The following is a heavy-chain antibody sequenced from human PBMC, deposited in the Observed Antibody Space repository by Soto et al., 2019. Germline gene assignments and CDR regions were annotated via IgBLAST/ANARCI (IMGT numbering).Heavy chain of an antibody. CDR2: INESGST. CDR3: ARGSGIVALPGELEDVKYDY. J-gene: IGHJ4*02. D-gene: IGHD1-1*01. V-gene: IGHV4-34*01. CDR1: GQSFSGHS. Sequence: QVQLQQWGAGLVKPSETLSLSCAVYGQSFSGHSWAWIRQPPGQGLEWIGEINESGSTYYNPSLKSRVTISTDTSKNQFSLKLSSVSAADTAAYCCARGSGIVALPGELEDVKYDYWGQGTLVNVSS.